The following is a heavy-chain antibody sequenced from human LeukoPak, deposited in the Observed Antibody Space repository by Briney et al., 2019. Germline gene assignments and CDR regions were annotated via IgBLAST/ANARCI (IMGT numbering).Heavy chain of an antibody. Sequence: GGSLRLSCAASGFTFSTYWMHWVRQAPGKGLVWVSRINTDGSSTAYADSVMGRFTISRDNAKNTLYLQMNSLRAEDTAVYYCARDKAVIPTSNIDYWGQGTLVTVSS. V-gene: IGHV3-74*01. CDR3: ARDKAVIPTSNIDY. J-gene: IGHJ4*02. CDR1: GFTFSTYW. D-gene: IGHD2-21*01. CDR2: INTDGSST.